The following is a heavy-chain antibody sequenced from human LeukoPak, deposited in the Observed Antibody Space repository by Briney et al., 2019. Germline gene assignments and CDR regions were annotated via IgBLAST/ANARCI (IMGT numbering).Heavy chain of an antibody. CDR1: GYTFTGYY. CDR2: INPNSGGT. CDR3: ARDAGSGWYRGEASSFDY. D-gene: IGHD6-19*01. Sequence: WASVKVSCKASGYTFTGYYMHWVRQAPGQGLEWMGWINPNSGGTNYAQKFQGRVTMTRDTSISTAYMELSRLRSDDTAVYYCARDAGSGWYRGEASSFDYWGQGTLVTVSS. J-gene: IGHJ4*02. V-gene: IGHV1-2*02.